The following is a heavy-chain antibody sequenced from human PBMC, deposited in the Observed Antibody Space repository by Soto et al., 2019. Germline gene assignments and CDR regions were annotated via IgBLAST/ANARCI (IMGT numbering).Heavy chain of an antibody. Sequence: QVQLQQWGAGLLKPSETLSLTCAVYGGSFRGYYWSWIRQPPGKGLEWIGEINHSGSTNYNPSLKSRVTISVDTSKNQFSLKLSSVTAADTAVYYCATPIAAAGTRGALWGQVTLVTVSS. CDR3: ATPIAAAGTRGAL. D-gene: IGHD6-13*01. CDR2: INHSGST. V-gene: IGHV4-34*01. J-gene: IGHJ4*02. CDR1: GGSFRGYY.